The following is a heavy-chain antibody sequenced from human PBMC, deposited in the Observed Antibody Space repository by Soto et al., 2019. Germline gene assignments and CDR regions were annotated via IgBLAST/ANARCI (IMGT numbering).Heavy chain of an antibody. D-gene: IGHD2-15*01. CDR2: INHSGST. Sequence: SETLSLTCAVYGGSFSGYYWSWIRQPPGKGLEWIGEINHSGSTNYNPSLKSRVTISVDTSKNQFSLKLSSVTAAATAVYYCGRARGLMLVVPTADFDIWGQGKMAT. J-gene: IGHJ3*02. V-gene: IGHV4-34*01. CDR3: GRARGLMLVVPTADFDI. CDR1: GGSFSGYY.